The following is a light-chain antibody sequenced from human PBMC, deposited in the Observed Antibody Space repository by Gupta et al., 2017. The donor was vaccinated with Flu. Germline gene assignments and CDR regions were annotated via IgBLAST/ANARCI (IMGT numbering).Light chain of an antibody. CDR2: QAS. CDR3: QQYSSYSGYS. Sequence: DRVTITCRASQDINNWLAWYQQKPGKAPNLLIYQASTLESGVPSRFSGSGSGTEFTLTISCLQPDDFAIYYCQQYSSYSGYSFGQGTRLEI. CDR1: QDINNW. V-gene: IGKV1-5*03. J-gene: IGKJ2*03.